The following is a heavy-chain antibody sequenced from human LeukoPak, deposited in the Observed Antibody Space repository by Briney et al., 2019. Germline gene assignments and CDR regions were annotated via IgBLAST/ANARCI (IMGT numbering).Heavy chain of an antibody. CDR2: INPKNGDT. CDR3: ARDGRLRNGYDNFYI. D-gene: IGHD5-18*01. Sequence: ASVKVSCKASGYTFSGFYINWVRQAPGQGPEWMGWINPKNGDTHYAQDFLGRVTMTRDTSISTAYMELSRLTSDDTAVYYCARDGRLRNGYDNFYIWGQEPWSPSLQ. V-gene: IGHV1-2*02. CDR1: GYTFSGFY. J-gene: IGHJ4*01.